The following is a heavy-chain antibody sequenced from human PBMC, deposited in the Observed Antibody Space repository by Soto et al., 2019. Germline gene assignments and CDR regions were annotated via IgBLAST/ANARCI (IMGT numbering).Heavy chain of an antibody. Sequence: PGGSLTLSCAASGVAFRRYNMNWVRQAPGKGLEWVASISSGSRNIYYADSVKGRFTISRDNAKNSLFLQMDSLRAEDSAVYYCASATVVAATFDFWGQGTLVTVSS. D-gene: IGHD2-15*01. CDR1: GVAFRRYN. CDR2: ISSGSRNI. J-gene: IGHJ4*02. CDR3: ASATVVAATFDF. V-gene: IGHV3-21*01.